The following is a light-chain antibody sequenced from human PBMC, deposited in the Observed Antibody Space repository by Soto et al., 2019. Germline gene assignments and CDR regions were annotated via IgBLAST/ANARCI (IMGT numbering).Light chain of an antibody. CDR2: DAS. Sequence: AIQLTQSPSSLSASVGDRVTITCRASQGISSALAWYQQKPGKAPKLLIYDASSLESGVPSRFSGSGSGTDFTLTISSLQPEDFATYYCQQFNSYSYTFSQGTKLEIK. V-gene: IGKV1-13*02. J-gene: IGKJ2*01. CDR3: QQFNSYSYT. CDR1: QGISSA.